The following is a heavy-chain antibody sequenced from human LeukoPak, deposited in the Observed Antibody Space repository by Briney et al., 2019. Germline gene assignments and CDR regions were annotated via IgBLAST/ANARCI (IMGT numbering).Heavy chain of an antibody. D-gene: IGHD6-13*01. J-gene: IGHJ4*02. Sequence: PGGSLRLSCAASGFTFSSYSMNWVRQAPGKGLEWVSSISSSSSYIYYADSVKGRFTISRDNVKNSLYLQMNSLRAEDTAVYYCATHGSSWYYFDYWGQGTLVTVSS. V-gene: IGHV3-21*01. CDR1: GFTFSSYS. CDR3: ATHGSSWYYFDY. CDR2: ISSSSSYI.